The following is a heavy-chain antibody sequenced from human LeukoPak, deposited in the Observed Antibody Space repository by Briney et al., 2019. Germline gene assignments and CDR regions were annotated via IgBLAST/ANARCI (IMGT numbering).Heavy chain of an antibody. D-gene: IGHD1-26*01. CDR3: ATLTGPYSGSYYGSFDY. J-gene: IGHJ4*02. V-gene: IGHV1-46*01. Sequence: ASVKVSCKASRCTFTSYYMHWVRQAPGQGLEWMGIINPSGGSTSYAQKFQGRVTMTRDTSTSTVYMELSSLRSEDTAVYYCATLTGPYSGSYYGSFDYWGQGTLVTVSS. CDR2: INPSGGST. CDR1: RCTFTSYY.